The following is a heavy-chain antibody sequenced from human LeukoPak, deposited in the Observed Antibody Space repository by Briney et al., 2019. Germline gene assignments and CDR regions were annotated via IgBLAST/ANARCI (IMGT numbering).Heavy chain of an antibody. CDR2: IYSSGST. Sequence: PSETLSLTCTVSGGSISSYYWSWIRQPPGKGLEWIGYIYSSGSTNYHPSLKSRVTISVDTSKNQFSLKLNSVTAADTAVYYCARDRDWTPYTWHYYYMDVWGKGTTVTVSS. D-gene: IGHD1-1*01. V-gene: IGHV4-59*01. J-gene: IGHJ6*03. CDR3: ARDRDWTPYTWHYYYMDV. CDR1: GGSISSYY.